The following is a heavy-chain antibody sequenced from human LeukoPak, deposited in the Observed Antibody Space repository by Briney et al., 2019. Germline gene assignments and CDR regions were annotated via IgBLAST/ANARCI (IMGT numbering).Heavy chain of an antibody. J-gene: IGHJ4*02. CDR1: GGSIINTLYY. D-gene: IGHD2-2*01. CDR2: IYYSGNT. Sequence: SETRSLTCTVSGGSIINTLYYWGWIRQPPGKGLEWIASIYYSGNTHYNPSLKSRVTISVDTSKNQFSLRLTSVPAADTAIYYCVRHQLSTTSGEGPTFFDYWGQGTLVTVSS. V-gene: IGHV4-39*01. CDR3: VRHQLSTTSGEGPTFFDY.